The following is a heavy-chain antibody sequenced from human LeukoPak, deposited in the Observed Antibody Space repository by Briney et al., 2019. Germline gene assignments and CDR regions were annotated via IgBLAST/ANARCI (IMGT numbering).Heavy chain of an antibody. CDR3: ASLNYYDSSGRDY. Sequence: KPGGSLRLSCAASGFTFSSYNMTWVRQAPGKGLKWVSTISSSGTYTYYADSVKGRFTISRDDAKNSLYLQMNSLRAEDTAVYYCASLNYYDSSGRDYWGQGTLVTVSS. J-gene: IGHJ4*02. CDR2: ISSSGTYT. D-gene: IGHD3-22*01. CDR1: GFTFSSYN. V-gene: IGHV3-21*01.